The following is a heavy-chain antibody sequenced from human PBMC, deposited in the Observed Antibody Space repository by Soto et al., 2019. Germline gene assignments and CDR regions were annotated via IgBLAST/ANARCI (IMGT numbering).Heavy chain of an antibody. V-gene: IGHV4-59*01. D-gene: IGHD3-10*01. J-gene: IGHJ5*02. CDR3: ARDLRLTMVRGVFNWFDP. CDR2: IFYSGST. Sequence: NPSETLSLTCTVSGGSISSYSWSWIRQPPGKGLEWIGYIFYSGSTNYNPSLKSRVTISVDTSKNQFSLKLSSVTAADTAVYYCARDLRLTMVRGVFNWFDPWGQGTLVTVSS. CDR1: GGSISSYS.